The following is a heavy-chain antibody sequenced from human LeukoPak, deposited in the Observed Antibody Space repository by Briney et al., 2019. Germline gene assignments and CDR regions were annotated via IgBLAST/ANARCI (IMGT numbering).Heavy chain of an antibody. V-gene: IGHV3-23*01. D-gene: IGHD5-12*01. CDR3: AKASGGYGVYFDY. Sequence: QPGGSLRLSCAASGFTFSSYAMSWVRQAPGKGLEWVSGISGSGGSTYYADSVKGRFTISRDNSKNTLYLQMNSLRAEDTAVYYCAKASGGYGVYFDYWGQGTLVTVSS. CDR1: GFTFSSYA. J-gene: IGHJ4*02. CDR2: ISGSGGST.